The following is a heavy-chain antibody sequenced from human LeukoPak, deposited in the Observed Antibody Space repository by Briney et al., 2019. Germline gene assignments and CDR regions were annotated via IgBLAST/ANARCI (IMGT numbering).Heavy chain of an antibody. CDR2: MDPSGSHK. J-gene: IGHJ4*02. V-gene: IGHV3-7*01. CDR1: EFIFNRSW. CDR3: AIWTSGNY. D-gene: IGHD1-1*01. Sequence: GRSLRLSCAASEFIFNRSWMNWVRQAPGKGLEWVANMDPSGSHKRYVDSVKGRFTISKDNPGTTLYLYMYDLRAEDTAIYYCAIWTSGNYWGQGTLVTVSS.